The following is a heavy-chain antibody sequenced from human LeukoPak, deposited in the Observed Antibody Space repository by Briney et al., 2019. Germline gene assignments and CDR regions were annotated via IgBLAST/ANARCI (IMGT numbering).Heavy chain of an antibody. CDR3: ARQQWLVGYYFDY. D-gene: IGHD6-19*01. CDR2: INPSGGST. J-gene: IGHJ4*02. CDR1: GYTFTSYY. Sequence: ASVTVSCTASGYTFTSYYMHWVRQAPGQGLEWMGIINPSGGSTSYAQKFQGRVTMTRDTSTSTVYMELSSLRSEDTAVYYCARQQWLVGYYFDYWGQGTLVTVSS. V-gene: IGHV1-46*01.